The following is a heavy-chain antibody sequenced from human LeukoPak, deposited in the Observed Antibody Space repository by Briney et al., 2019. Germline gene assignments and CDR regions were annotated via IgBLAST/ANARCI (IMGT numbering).Heavy chain of an antibody. CDR3: ARRFDS. CDR2: IGPGGDI. V-gene: IGHV3-48*01. Sequence: GGSLRLSCVASGFSFAAYSMHWVRQAPGRGLEWISYIGPGGDIYYADSVTGRFTVSRDIAKNSLYLQMNGLRVEDTAVYYCARRFDSWGQGTLVTVSS. J-gene: IGHJ4*02. CDR1: GFSFAAYS.